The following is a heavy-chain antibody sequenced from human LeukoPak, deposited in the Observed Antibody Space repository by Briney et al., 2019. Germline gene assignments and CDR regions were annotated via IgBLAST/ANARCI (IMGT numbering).Heavy chain of an antibody. V-gene: IGHV3-7*01. Sequence: GGSLRLSCAASEFTFSSYSMNWVRQAPGKGLEWVANTDQVESEKYYVDSVKGRFAISRDNAKNSLYLQMNSLRVEDTAVYYCVRDGVRGSYDHTHFDYWGPGTVVTVSS. CDR1: EFTFSSYS. D-gene: IGHD3-22*01. J-gene: IGHJ4*02. CDR2: TDQVESEK. CDR3: VRDGVRGSYDHTHFDY.